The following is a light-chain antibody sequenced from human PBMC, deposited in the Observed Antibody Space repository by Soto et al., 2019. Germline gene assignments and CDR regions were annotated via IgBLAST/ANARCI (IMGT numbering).Light chain of an antibody. CDR3: QQYNSFST. CDR2: DAS. J-gene: IGKJ1*01. Sequence: DIQMTQSPSTLSASVGDTVTITCWASQSISKWLAWFQQKPGKAPKILIYDASSLQSGVPSRFSGSGSGTEFTLTIRSLQPDDFATYYCQQYNSFSTFGQGTKVDIK. V-gene: IGKV1-5*01. CDR1: QSISKW.